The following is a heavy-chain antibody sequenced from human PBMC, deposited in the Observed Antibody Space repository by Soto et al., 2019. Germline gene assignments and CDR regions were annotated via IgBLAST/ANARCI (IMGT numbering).Heavy chain of an antibody. CDR2: INEDGGAK. Sequence: EVQLVESGGGLVQPGESLRLSCAASGLTFRNYWLSWVRQAPGQGLEWVASINEDGGAKYFLDSVKGRFIISRDNARSTRSLQMNSLRAEDTYVYYCARGPWWDQGTLVTVAA. CDR1: GLTFRNYW. V-gene: IGHV3-7*01. CDR3: ARGPW. J-gene: IGHJ4*02.